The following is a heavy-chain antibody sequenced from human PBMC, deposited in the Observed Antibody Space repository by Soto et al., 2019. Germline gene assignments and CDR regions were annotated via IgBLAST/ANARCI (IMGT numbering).Heavy chain of an antibody. J-gene: IGHJ4*02. D-gene: IGHD4-17*01. CDR2: IIPILGIA. V-gene: IGHV1-69*02. Sequence: QVQLVQSGAEVKKPGSSVRVSCKASGGTFSIYTINWVRQAPGQGLEWMGRIIPILGIANYAQKFQGRVTSSIGMENFAQKCRGWCTLTADKSTSTAYMELSSLRSEDTAVYYCAKAYGDYEPTVGVYSDYWGQGTLVTVSS. CDR1: GGTFSIYT. CDR3: AKAYGDYEPTVGVYSDY.